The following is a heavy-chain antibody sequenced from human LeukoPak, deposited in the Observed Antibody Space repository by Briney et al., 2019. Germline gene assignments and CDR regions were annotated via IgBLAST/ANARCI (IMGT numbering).Heavy chain of an antibody. CDR3: AREGVNYYDSSGYYAVS. D-gene: IGHD3-22*01. CDR2: ISYDGSNK. CDR1: GFTFSSYG. J-gene: IGHJ5*02. V-gene: IGHV3-30*03. Sequence: GGSLRLSCAASGFTFSSYGMHWVRQAPGKGLEWMAVISYDGSNKYYADSVKGRFTISRDNSKNTLYLQMNSLRAEDTAVYYCAREGVNYYDSSGYYAVSWGQGTLVTVSS.